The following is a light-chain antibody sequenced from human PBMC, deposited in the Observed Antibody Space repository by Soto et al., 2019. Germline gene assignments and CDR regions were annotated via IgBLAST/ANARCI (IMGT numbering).Light chain of an antibody. CDR3: CSYTSSSTPVV. CDR1: SSDVGGYNY. CDR2: DVS. V-gene: IGLV2-14*03. J-gene: IGLJ2*01. Sequence: QSVLTQPASVSGSPGQSITISCTGTSSDVGGYNYVSWYQRHPGKAPKLMIYDVSNRPSGVSNRFSGSKSGNTASLTISGLQAEDEADYYCCSYTSSSTPVVFGGGTKLTV.